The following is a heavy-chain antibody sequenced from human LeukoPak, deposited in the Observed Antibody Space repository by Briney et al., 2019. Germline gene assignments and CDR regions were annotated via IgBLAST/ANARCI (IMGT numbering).Heavy chain of an antibody. CDR3: ARSYGSVNYFDY. J-gene: IGHJ4*02. CDR2: IYYSGSA. Sequence: SETLSLTCTVSGGSVSNYYWSWIRQPPGKGLEWIGYIYYSGSAKYNPSLKSRVTISVDTSKNQFSLKLSSVTAADTAVYYCARSYGSVNYFDYWGQGTLVTVSS. CDR1: GGSVSNYY. D-gene: IGHD3-10*01. V-gene: IGHV4-59*02.